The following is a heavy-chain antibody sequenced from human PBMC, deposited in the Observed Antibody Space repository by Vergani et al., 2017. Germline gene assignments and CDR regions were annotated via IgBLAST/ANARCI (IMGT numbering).Heavy chain of an antibody. Sequence: VQLVESGGGVVQPGRSLRLSCAASGFTFSSYSMNWVRQAPGKGLEWVSSISSSSSYIYYADSVKGRFTISRDNAKNSLYLQMNSLRAEDTAVYYCARDSVGATDYYYYGMDVWGQGTTVTVSS. CDR2: ISSSSSYI. V-gene: IGHV3-21*01. D-gene: IGHD1-26*01. CDR1: GFTFSSYS. J-gene: IGHJ6*02. CDR3: ARDSVGATDYYYYGMDV.